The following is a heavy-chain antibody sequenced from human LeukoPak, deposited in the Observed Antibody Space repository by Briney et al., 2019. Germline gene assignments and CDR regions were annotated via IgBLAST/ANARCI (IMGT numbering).Heavy chain of an antibody. V-gene: IGHV4-34*01. J-gene: IGHJ6*03. CDR3: AGGLGWGYYYYYYMDV. D-gene: IGHD3-16*01. Sequence: SETLSLTCAVYGGSFSGYYWSWIRQPPGKGLEWIGEINHSGSTNYNPSLKSRVTISVDTSKNQFSLKLSSVTAADTAVYYCAGGLGWGYYYYYYMDVWGKGTTVTVPS. CDR1: GGSFSGYY. CDR2: INHSGST.